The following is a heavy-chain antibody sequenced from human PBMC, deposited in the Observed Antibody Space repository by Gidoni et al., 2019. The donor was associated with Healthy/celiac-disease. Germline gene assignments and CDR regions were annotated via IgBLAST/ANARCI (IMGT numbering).Heavy chain of an antibody. CDR2: IYYSGST. CDR1: GGSISSSSYY. CDR3: ARQRPPGIASGLIDY. J-gene: IGHJ4*02. Sequence: QLQESGPGLVKPSETLSLTCTVSGGSISSSSYYWGWIRQPPGKGLEWIGSIYYSGSTYYNPSLKSRVTISVDTSKNQFSMKLSSVTAADTAVYDCARQRPPGIASGLIDYWGQGTLVTVSA. D-gene: IGHD6-13*01. V-gene: IGHV4-39*01.